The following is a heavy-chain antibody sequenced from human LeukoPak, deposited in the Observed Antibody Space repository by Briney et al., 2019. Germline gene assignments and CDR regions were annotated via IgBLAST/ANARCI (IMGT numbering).Heavy chain of an antibody. J-gene: IGHJ4*02. CDR2: INPSGGST. V-gene: IGHV1-46*01. CDR3: AGAPTADYGDFDY. Sequence: ASVKVSCKASGYIFTNYYMHWVRQAPGQGLEWMGIINPSGGSTSYAQKFQGRVTMTRDTSTSTVYMELSSLRSEDTAVYYCAGAPTADYGDFDYWGQGTLVTVSS. CDR1: GYIFTNYY. D-gene: IGHD4-17*01.